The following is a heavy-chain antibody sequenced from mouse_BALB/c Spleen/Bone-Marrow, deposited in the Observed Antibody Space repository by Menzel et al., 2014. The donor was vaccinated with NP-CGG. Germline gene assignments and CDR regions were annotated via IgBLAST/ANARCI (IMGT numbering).Heavy chain of an antibody. CDR3: ASYYDGVMDY. D-gene: IGHD2-3*01. CDR1: GYTFTSYD. V-gene: IGHV1-85*01. CDR2: IIPGDGST. J-gene: IGHJ4*01. Sequence: QVQLKQSGAELVKPGASVKLSCKASGYTFTSYDINWVRQRPEQGLEWIGWIIPGDGSTKYNEKFKGKATLTTDKSSSTAYMQLSRLTSEDSAVYFCASYYDGVMDYWGQGTSVTVSS.